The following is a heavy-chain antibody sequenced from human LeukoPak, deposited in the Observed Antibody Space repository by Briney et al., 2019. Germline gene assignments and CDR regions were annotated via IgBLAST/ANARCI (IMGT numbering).Heavy chain of an antibody. V-gene: IGHV3-21*01. CDR1: GFTFSCYS. CDR3: ARKYCSGATCYYFDN. Sequence: GGSLRLSCAVSGFTFSCYSMNWVRQAPGKGLEWVSTITRDGSETYYADSVKGRFAIARDNAKDSLYLQWNSLRAEDTAVYYCARKYCSGATCYYFDNWGPGTQVTVSS. J-gene: IGHJ4*02. CDR2: ITRDGSET. D-gene: IGHD2-15*01.